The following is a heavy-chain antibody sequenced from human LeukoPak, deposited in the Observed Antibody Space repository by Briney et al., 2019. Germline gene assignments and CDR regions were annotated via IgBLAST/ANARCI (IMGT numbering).Heavy chain of an antibody. CDR3: ARAITVGALFDY. CDR1: GGSVSSGSYY. D-gene: IGHD1-26*01. Sequence: PSETLSLTCTVSGGSVSSGSYYWSWIRQPPGKGLEWIGYIYYSGSTNYNPSLKSRVTISVDTSKNQFSLKLSSVTAADTAVYYCARAITVGALFDYWGQGTLVTVSS. CDR2: IYYSGST. J-gene: IGHJ4*02. V-gene: IGHV4-61*01.